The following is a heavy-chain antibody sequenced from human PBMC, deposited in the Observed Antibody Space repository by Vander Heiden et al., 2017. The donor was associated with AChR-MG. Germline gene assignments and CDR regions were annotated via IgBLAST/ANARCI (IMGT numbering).Heavy chain of an antibody. CDR3: ARAKYYDFWSGYYDAFDI. CDR2: IWYDGSNK. Sequence: QVQLVESAGGVVQPGRSLRLSCAASGFTFSSYGVHWVRQAPGKGLEWVAVIWYDGSNKYYADSVKGRFTISRDNSKNTLYLQMNSLRAEDTAVYYCARAKYYDFWSGYYDAFDIWGQGTMVTVSS. V-gene: IGHV3-33*01. CDR1: GFTFSSYG. D-gene: IGHD3-3*01. J-gene: IGHJ3*02.